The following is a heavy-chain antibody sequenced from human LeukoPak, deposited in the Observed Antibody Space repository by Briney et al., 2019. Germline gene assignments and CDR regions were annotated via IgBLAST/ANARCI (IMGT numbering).Heavy chain of an antibody. CDR2: INPNSGGT. CDR1: GYTFTAYY. Sequence: ASVNVSCTASGYTFTAYYMHWVRQAPGQGLEWMGWINPNSGGTNYAQKFQGRVTMTRDTSISTAYMELSRLRSDDTAVYYCARDQGIRFLEWLFDYWGQGTLVTVSS. D-gene: IGHD3-3*01. J-gene: IGHJ4*02. CDR3: ARDQGIRFLEWLFDY. V-gene: IGHV1-2*02.